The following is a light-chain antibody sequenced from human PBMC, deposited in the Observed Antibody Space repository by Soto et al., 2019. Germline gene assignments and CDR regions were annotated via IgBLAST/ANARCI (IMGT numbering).Light chain of an antibody. CDR1: QSVSSN. CDR2: AAS. Sequence: EILMTQSPATLSVSSGERATLSCRASQSVSSNLAWYQQIPGLSPMLLIDAASTRATGIPSRFSGSWSGTEFTLTISSLQSEDFAVYYCQQYNNWPPITFGQGTNVDI. V-gene: IGKV3-15*01. CDR3: QQYNNWPPIT. J-gene: IGKJ1*01.